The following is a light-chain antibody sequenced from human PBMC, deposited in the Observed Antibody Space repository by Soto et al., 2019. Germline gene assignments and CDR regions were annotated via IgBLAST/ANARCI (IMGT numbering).Light chain of an antibody. V-gene: IGKV3-20*01. CDR1: QIVGNTY. Sequence: TKAPVSLCFSPGDRSTLACVASQIVGNTYLAWFQQRPGQAPRLLIYSTSSRATGIPDRFSGSGSGTDFTLTISRLEPEDSAMYYCQQYGSKLPLTLGPGTKVDIK. CDR2: STS. CDR3: QQYGSKLPLT. J-gene: IGKJ2*01.